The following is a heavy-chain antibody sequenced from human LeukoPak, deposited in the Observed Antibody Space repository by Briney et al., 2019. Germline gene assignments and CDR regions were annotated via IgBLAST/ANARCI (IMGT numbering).Heavy chain of an antibody. V-gene: IGHV4-30-2*01. D-gene: IGHD3-10*01. J-gene: IGHJ4*02. CDR3: ARDTMVRGVIITDY. CDR2: IYHSGST. Sequence: PSETLSLTCTVSGGSISSGGYYWSWIRQPPGKGLEWIGCIYHSGSTYYNPFLKSRVTISVDRSKNQFSLKLSSVTAADTAVYYCARDTMVRGVIITDYWGQGTLVTVSS. CDR1: GGSISSGGYY.